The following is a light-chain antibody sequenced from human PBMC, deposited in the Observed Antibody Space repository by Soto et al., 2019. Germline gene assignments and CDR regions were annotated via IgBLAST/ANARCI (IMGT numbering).Light chain of an antibody. CDR2: DAS. CDR3: QQYYTTPRT. CDR1: QGISSY. V-gene: IGKV1-13*02. J-gene: IGKJ1*01. Sequence: IQLTQSPSFLSASVGDRVTITCRASQGISSYLAWYQQKPGKAPKLLIYDASSLESGVPSRFSGSGSGTDFTLTISSLQAEDVAVYYCQQYYTTPRTFGHGTKVDIK.